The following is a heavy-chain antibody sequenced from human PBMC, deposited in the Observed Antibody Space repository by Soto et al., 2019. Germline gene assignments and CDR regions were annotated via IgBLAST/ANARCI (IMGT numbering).Heavy chain of an antibody. CDR2: INADNGNT. CDR3: ARVKGSGYHNWFDP. D-gene: IGHD3-22*01. V-gene: IGHV1-3*01. CDR1: GYTFTSYA. Sequence: ASVKVSCKASGYTFTSYAMHWVRQAPGQRLEWMGWINADNGNTKYSQKLQGRVTMTTDTSTSTAYMELRSLRSDDTAVYYCARVKGSGYHNWFDPWGQGTLVTVAS. J-gene: IGHJ5*02.